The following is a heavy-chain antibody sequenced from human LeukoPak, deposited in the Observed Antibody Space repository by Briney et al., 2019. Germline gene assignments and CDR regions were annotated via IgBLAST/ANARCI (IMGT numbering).Heavy chain of an antibody. V-gene: IGHV4-59*01. CDR2: IYYSGST. J-gene: IGHJ6*02. CDR1: GGYISSYY. CDR3: ERSVFGDIVASYYYYGMDG. D-gene: IGHD3-3*02. Sequence: SETLSLTCTVSGGYISSYYWSWIRQPPGKGLEWIGYIYYSGSTNYNPSLKSQVTISVDTSKNHFSLELSSVTATETAVYYCERSVFGDIVASYYYYGMDGWGQGTTVTVSS.